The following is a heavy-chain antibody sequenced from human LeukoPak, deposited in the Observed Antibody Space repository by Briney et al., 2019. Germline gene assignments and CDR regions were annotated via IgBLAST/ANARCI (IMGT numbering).Heavy chain of an antibody. J-gene: IGHJ4*02. CDR3: ARGWRGDHFDY. CDR2: FYHSGT. CDR1: GDSMSTSY. D-gene: IGHD3-16*01. V-gene: IGHV4-59*01. Sequence: PSETLSLTCTVSGDSMSTSYWSWIRQPLGKRLEWIGYFYHSGTDYNPSLKSRVTISGDMSNNQFSLKLSSVTAADTAIYYCARGWRGDHFDYWGQGTLVSVSS.